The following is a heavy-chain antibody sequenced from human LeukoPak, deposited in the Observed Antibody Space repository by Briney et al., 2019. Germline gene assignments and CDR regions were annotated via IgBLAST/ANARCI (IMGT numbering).Heavy chain of an antibody. J-gene: IGHJ4*02. CDR1: GFTFSRHA. D-gene: IGHD5-24*01. V-gene: IGHV3-23*01. CDR3: AKGDDIGKHPTRAYYFDT. CDR2: TGLNSVNT. Sequence: GGSLRLSCAASGFTFSRHAMSWVRQAPGKGLEWVSTTGLNSVNTLCAESVQGRFSISRDNSKNTLDLQMDNLRVDDTAVYYCAKGDDIGKHPTRAYYFDTWGRGTLVTVSS.